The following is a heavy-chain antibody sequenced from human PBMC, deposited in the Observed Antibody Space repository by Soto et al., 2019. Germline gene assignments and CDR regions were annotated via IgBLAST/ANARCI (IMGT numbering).Heavy chain of an antibody. CDR1: GGSFSGYY. Sequence: PSETLSLTCAVYGGSFSGYYWNWIRQPPGKGLEWIGEINHSGSTNYNPSLKSRVTISVDTSKNQFSLNLSSVTAADTAVYYCARVSGIYYYGMDVWGQGTTVT. V-gene: IGHV4-34*01. D-gene: IGHD3-10*01. CDR3: ARVSGIYYYGMDV. J-gene: IGHJ6*02. CDR2: INHSGST.